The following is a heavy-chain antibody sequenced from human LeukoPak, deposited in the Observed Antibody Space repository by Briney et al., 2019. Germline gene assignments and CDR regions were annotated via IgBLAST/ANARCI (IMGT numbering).Heavy chain of an antibody. J-gene: IGHJ4*02. CDR2: ISGSGGST. D-gene: IGHD2-8*02. CDR3: ARDVSAVLGGGYFDY. V-gene: IGHV3-23*01. CDR1: GFTFSSYA. Sequence: GSLRLSCAASGFTFSSYAMSWVRQAPGKGLEWVSAISGSGGSTYYADSVKGRFTISRDNSKNTLYLQMNSLRAEDTAVYYCARDVSAVLGGGYFDYWGQGTLVTVSS.